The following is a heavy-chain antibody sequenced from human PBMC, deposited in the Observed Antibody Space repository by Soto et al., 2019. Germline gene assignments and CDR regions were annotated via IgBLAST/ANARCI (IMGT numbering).Heavy chain of an antibody. CDR1: GYSFTNND. J-gene: IGHJ4*02. Sequence: ASVKVSCKASGYSFTNNDVSWVRQATGQGLEWMGWMNPGSGDTGYAQKFQGRVTMTRDISIATAYMELSSLRSDDTAVYFCAKVVCTSNCYDYWGQGTLVTVSS. CDR3: AKVVCTSNCYDY. V-gene: IGHV1-8*01. CDR2: MNPGSGDT. D-gene: IGHD2-2*01.